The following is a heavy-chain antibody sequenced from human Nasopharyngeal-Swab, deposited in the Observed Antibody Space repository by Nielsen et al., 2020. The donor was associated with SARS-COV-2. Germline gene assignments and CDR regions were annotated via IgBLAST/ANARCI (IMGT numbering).Heavy chain of an antibody. V-gene: IGHV3-48*04. CDR3: ARGAVAGTVDV. J-gene: IGHJ6*04. CDR1: GFTFSSYS. Sequence: GESLKISCAASGFTFSSYSMNWVRQAPGKGLEWVSYISSSSSTIYYADSVKGRFTISRDNAKNSLYLQMNSLRAEDTAVYYCARGAVAGTVDVWGKGTTVTVSS. D-gene: IGHD6-19*01. CDR2: ISSSSSTI.